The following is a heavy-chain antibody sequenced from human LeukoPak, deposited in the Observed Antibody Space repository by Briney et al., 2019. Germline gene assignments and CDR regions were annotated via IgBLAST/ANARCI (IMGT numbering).Heavy chain of an antibody. V-gene: IGHV4-59*01. CDR3: ARVNGTSWNYYYGMDV. Sequence: SETLSLTCTVSGGSISSYYWSWIRQPPGKGLEWIGYIYYSGSTNCNPSLKSRVTISVDTSKNQFSLKLSSVTAADTAVYYCARVNGTSWNYYYGMDVWGQGTTVTVSS. J-gene: IGHJ6*02. D-gene: IGHD2-2*01. CDR1: GGSISSYY. CDR2: IYYSGST.